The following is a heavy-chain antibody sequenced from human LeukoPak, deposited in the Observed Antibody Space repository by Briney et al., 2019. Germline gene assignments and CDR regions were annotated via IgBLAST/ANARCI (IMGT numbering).Heavy chain of an antibody. CDR2: IYPGDSDI. CDR3: AVAYYYYGSSGRSSGRFYYFDY. CDR1: GYSFTSYW. V-gene: IGHV5-51*01. J-gene: IGHJ4*02. D-gene: IGHD3-22*01. Sequence: GESLKISCKGSGYSFTSYWIGWVRQMPGKGLEWMGIIYPGDSDIRYSPSFQGHVTISADKSISTAYLQWSSLKASDTAMYYCAVAYYYYGSSGRSSGRFYYFDYWGQGTLVTVSS.